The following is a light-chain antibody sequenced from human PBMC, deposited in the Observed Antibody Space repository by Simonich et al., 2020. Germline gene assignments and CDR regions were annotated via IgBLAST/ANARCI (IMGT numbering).Light chain of an antibody. CDR1: QSVSSN. Sequence: DIVMTQSPSTLSVSPGERATLSCRASQSVSSNLACYQQKPGQAPMLLIYGAYTRATGTPARFSGSGSGTEFTFTINSMQSEEFAVYYCQQYNNWPIFTFGPGTKVDIK. J-gene: IGKJ3*01. CDR2: GAY. CDR3: QQYNNWPIFT. V-gene: IGKV3-15*01.